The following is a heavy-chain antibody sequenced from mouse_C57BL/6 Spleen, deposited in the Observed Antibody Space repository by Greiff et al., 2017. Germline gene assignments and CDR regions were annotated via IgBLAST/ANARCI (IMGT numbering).Heavy chain of an antibody. Sequence: VQLQQPGAELVRPGTSVKLSCKASGYTFTSYWMHWVKQRPGQGLEWIGVIDPSDSYTNYNQKFKGKATLTVDTSSSTAYMQLSSLTSEDSAVYYCARELLRDLYAMDYWGQGTSVTVSS. CDR1: GYTFTSYW. CDR3: ARELLRDLYAMDY. D-gene: IGHD1-1*01. V-gene: IGHV1-59*01. CDR2: IDPSDSYT. J-gene: IGHJ4*01.